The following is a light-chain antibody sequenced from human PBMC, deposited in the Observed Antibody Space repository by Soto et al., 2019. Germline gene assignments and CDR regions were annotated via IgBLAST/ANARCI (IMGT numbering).Light chain of an antibody. CDR2: DVS. CDR1: HSISSL. V-gene: IGKV1-5*01. Sequence: DIQMTQSPSTLSASVGDRVTITCRASHSISSLLAWYQQKPGKAPKVIIYDVSNLESGVPSRFSGSGSGTEFTLTISRLQPEDFATYYCQEYNTFSFTFGQGTRLEI. J-gene: IGKJ2*01. CDR3: QEYNTFSFT.